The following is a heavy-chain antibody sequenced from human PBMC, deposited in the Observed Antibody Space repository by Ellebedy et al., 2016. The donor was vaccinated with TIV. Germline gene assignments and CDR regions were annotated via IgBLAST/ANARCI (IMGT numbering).Heavy chain of an antibody. CDR3: AAYSSIPPKGDY. CDR2: IYSGGNT. J-gene: IGHJ4*02. Sequence: GESLKISCAASGVTVNTNYMSWVRQAPGTGLEWVSSIYSGGNTYFADSVQGRFTISRDSSKNTVFLQMNSLRAEDTAMYYCAAYSSIPPKGDYWGQGTLVTVSS. D-gene: IGHD2-2*01. V-gene: IGHV3-53*01. CDR1: GVTVNTNY.